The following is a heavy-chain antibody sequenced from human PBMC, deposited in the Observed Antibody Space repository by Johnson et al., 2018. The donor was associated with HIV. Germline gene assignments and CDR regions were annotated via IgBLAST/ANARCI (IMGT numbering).Heavy chain of an antibody. CDR1: GFTFSSNA. Sequence: QVQLVESGGGVVQPGRSLRLSCAASGFTFSSNAMHWVRQAPGKGLEWVAFIVYDGSKKYYADSVKGRFTVSRDNSKSTLYLQMSSLRAEDTAIYYCARGPLVGATSFGYDFAFDIWGQGTMVTVSS. CDR3: ARGPLVGATSFGYDFAFDI. D-gene: IGHD1-26*01. CDR2: IVYDGSKK. J-gene: IGHJ3*02. V-gene: IGHV3-30*03.